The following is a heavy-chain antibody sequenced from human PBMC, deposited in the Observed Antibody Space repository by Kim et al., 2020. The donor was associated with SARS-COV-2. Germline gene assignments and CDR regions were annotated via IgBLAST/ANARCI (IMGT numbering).Heavy chain of an antibody. Sequence: GGSLRLSCTASGFTVRNSYMSWVRQAPGKGLEWVSVIYYVGNTYYAGSVEGRFTISRHNSENILYLQMNSLRAEDTAIYYCARGIAAAAPFDSWGLGTLVSVSS. D-gene: IGHD6-25*01. CDR2: IYYVGNT. CDR3: ARGIAAAAPFDS. V-gene: IGHV3-53*01. J-gene: IGHJ4*02. CDR1: GFTVRNSY.